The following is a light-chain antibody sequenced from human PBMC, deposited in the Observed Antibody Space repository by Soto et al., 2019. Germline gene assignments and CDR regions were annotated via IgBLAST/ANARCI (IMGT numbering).Light chain of an antibody. CDR3: QQYYNIPPT. Sequence: DIVMTQSPDSLAVSLGERATINCKSSQSVFFNSNNKNYLAWYQQKPGQPPKLLIYWASTRESGVPDRFSGRGSGTDFTLTISRLQAEDVAVYYCQQYYNIPPTFGQGTKVEI. J-gene: IGKJ1*01. CDR1: QSVFFNSNNKNY. V-gene: IGKV4-1*01. CDR2: WAS.